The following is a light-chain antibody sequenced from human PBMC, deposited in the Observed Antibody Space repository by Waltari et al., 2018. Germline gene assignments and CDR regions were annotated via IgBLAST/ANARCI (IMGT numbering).Light chain of an antibody. CDR1: SSNIGSNF. J-gene: IGLJ3*02. CDR2: DTN. V-gene: IGLV1-51*01. Sequence: QSVLTQPPSVSATPGQKVTISCFGSSSNIGSNFVSWYQQFPGTAPRLLIYDTNKRPSGIPDRFSGSKSGTSATLDITGLQSGDEADYYCATWDSGLSGVFGGGTKVTVL. CDR3: ATWDSGLSGV.